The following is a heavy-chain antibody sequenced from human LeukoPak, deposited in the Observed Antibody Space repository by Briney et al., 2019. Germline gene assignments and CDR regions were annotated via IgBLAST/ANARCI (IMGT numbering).Heavy chain of an antibody. D-gene: IGHD6-19*01. Sequence: PSETLSLTCTVSGGSISSYYWSWIRQPPGKGLEWIGYIYYSGSTNYNPSLKSRVTISVDTSKNQFSLKLSSVTAADTAVYYCARANAAVAVWNYYGMDVWGQGTTVTVSS. CDR1: GGSISSYY. J-gene: IGHJ6*02. CDR2: IYYSGST. V-gene: IGHV4-59*01. CDR3: ARANAAVAVWNYYGMDV.